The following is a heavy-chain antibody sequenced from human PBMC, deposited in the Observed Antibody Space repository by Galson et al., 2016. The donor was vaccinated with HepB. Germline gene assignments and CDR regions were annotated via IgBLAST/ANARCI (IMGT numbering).Heavy chain of an antibody. V-gene: IGHV3-11*04. CDR1: GFVFSDYY. Sequence: SLRLSCAASGFVFSDYYMSWIRQAPGRGLKWISLISNSGHIKHYADSVMGRFTVSRDNGKNVLYLQMDSLATEDTAVYYCARDSSSLCTSSSCSASGLDVWGQGTTVTVSS. CDR3: ARDSSSLCTSSSCSASGLDV. CDR2: ISNSGHIK. D-gene: IGHD2-2*01. J-gene: IGHJ6*02.